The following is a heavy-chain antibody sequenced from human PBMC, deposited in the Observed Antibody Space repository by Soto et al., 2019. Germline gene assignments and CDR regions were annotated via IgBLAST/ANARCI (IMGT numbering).Heavy chain of an antibody. V-gene: IGHV1-69*13. Sequence: ASVTVSCKASGYTFTSYAISWVRQAPGQGLEWMGGIIPIFGTANYAQKFQGRVTITADESTSTAYMELSSLRSEDTAVYYCARHVPAAGYYYGMDVWGQGTTVTVSS. J-gene: IGHJ6*02. CDR1: GYTFTSYA. D-gene: IGHD2-2*01. CDR2: IIPIFGTA. CDR3: ARHVPAAGYYYGMDV.